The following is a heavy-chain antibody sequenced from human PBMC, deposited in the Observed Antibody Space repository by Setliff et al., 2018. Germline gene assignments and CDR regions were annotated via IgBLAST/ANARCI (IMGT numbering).Heavy chain of an antibody. V-gene: IGHV3-33*08. J-gene: IGHJ4*02. D-gene: IGHD2-2*01. CDR2: IWDDGGNK. Sequence: LRLSCAASGFTFSSYRMHWVRQAPGKGLEWVAVIWDDGGNKYHADSVKGRFTISRDNSKNTLYLQMNSLRPEDTAVYYCARSENCFSTHCSPYDYWGQGTLVTVSS. CDR1: GFTFSSYR. CDR3: ARSENCFSTHCSPYDY.